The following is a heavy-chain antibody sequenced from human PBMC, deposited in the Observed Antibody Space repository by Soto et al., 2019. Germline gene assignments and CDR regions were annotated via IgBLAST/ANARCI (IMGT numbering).Heavy chain of an antibody. D-gene: IGHD3-3*01. Sequence: GESLKISCKGSGFNFAGYWIAWVRQMPGKGLELMGIIYPSDSDTRYRPSFQGQVTISADKSISSAYLPRSSLRASDTAMYYCARGGVSTRTFDYWGQGTPVTVSS. CDR2: IYPSDSDT. V-gene: IGHV5-51*01. CDR3: ARGGVSTRTFDY. J-gene: IGHJ4*02. CDR1: GFNFAGYW.